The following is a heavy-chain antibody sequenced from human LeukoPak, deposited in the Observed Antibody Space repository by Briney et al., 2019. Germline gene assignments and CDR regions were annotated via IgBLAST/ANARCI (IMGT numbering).Heavy chain of an antibody. Sequence: ASVKVSCKASGYTFTGYYMHWVRQAPGQGLEWMGWINPNSGGTNYAQKFQGRVTMTRDTSISTAYMELSRLRSDDTAVYYCARGGGYNWNYDPGDYYYYYMDVWGKGTTVTVSS. J-gene: IGHJ6*03. CDR3: ARGGGYNWNYDPGDYYYYYMDV. V-gene: IGHV1-2*02. D-gene: IGHD1-7*01. CDR1: GYTFTGYY. CDR2: INPNSGGT.